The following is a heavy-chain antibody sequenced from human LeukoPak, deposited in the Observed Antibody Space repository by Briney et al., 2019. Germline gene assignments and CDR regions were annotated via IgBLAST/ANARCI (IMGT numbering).Heavy chain of an antibody. CDR2: IYYSGST. V-gene: IGHV4-59*01. CDR3: ARGGHSRHFDY. J-gene: IGHJ4*02. CDR1: GGSISSYY. Sequence: SETLSLTCTVSGGSISSYYWSWIRQSPGKGLEWIGYIYYSGSTNYNPSLKSRVTISVDTSKNQFSLKLSSVTAADTAVYYCARGGHSRHFDYWGQGTLVTVSS. D-gene: IGHD6-13*01.